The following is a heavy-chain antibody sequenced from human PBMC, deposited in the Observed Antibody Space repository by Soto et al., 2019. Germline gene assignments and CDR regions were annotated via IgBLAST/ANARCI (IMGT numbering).Heavy chain of an antibody. CDR3: ARASRFDSSGYYEYFQH. V-gene: IGHV1-69*01. CDR1: GGTFSSYA. D-gene: IGHD3-22*01. CDR2: IIPIFGTA. J-gene: IGHJ1*01. Sequence: QVQLVQSGAEVKKPGSSVKVSCKASGGTFSSYAISWVRQAPGQGLEWMGGIIPIFGTANYAQKFQGRVTITADESTSTAYMELSSLRSEYTAVYYCARASRFDSSGYYEYFQHWGQGTLVTVSS.